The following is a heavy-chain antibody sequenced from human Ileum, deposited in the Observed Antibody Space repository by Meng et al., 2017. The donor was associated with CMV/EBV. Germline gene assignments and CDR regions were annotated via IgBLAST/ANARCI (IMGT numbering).Heavy chain of an antibody. V-gene: IGHV3-23*01. CDR1: GFTFSTSA. CDR3: ARDFEGAGFDP. Sequence: GGSLRLSCAASGFTFSTSAMSWVRQAPGMGLEWVSAISGRGDTRYYAGSVKGRLTISRDNSKNTLYLQMNSLRAEDTAVYYCARDFEGAGFDPWGQGTLVTVSS. CDR2: ISGRGDTR. J-gene: IGHJ5*02. D-gene: IGHD1-26*01.